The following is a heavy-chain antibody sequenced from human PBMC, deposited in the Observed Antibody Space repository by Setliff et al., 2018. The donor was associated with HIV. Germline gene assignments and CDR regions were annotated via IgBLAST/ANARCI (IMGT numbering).Heavy chain of an antibody. Sequence: SVKVSCKASGGTFSAYAVNWVRQVPGQGLEWMGRIISILGTPNYSHKFQGRVTITADKSTTTTYMELSSLRSDDTAIYYCARDFHVLGYCSADSCPYDASDVWGQGTMVTVSS. D-gene: IGHD2-15*01. CDR3: ARDFHVLGYCSADSCPYDASDV. J-gene: IGHJ3*01. CDR2: IISILGTP. V-gene: IGHV1-69*04. CDR1: GGTFSAYA.